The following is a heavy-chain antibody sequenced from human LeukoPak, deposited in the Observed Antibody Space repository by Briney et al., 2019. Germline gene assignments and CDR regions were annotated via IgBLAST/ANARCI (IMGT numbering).Heavy chain of an antibody. J-gene: IGHJ5*02. V-gene: IGHV5-51*01. CDR3: ARLGRGIFGNWFDP. CDR2: IWPGDSNT. Sequence: GESLKISCKGSGYRFTDYWIGWVRQMPGKGLEWMGIIWPGDSNTRYSPSFQGQVTISADRSISTAYLQWNSLKASDTAMYYCARLGRGIFGNWFDPWGQGTLVTVSS. D-gene: IGHD3-3*01. CDR1: GYRFTDYW.